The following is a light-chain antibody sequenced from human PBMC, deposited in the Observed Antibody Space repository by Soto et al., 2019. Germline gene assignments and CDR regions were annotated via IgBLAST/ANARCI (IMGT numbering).Light chain of an antibody. J-gene: IGKJ1*01. CDR2: GAS. CDR3: QQRSKWPKT. CDR1: QSVSSNY. Sequence: EIVLTQSPGTLSLSPGERATLSCSASQSVSSNYLAWYQQKPGQAPRLLIYGASSRATGIPDRFSGSGSGTDFTLTISRLEPEDFAVYYCQQRSKWPKTFGQGTKVDIK. V-gene: IGKV3D-20*02.